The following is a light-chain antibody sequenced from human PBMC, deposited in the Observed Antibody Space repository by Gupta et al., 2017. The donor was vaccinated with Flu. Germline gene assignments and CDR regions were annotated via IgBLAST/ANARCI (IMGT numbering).Light chain of an antibody. CDR3: QAWDNNTVM. CDR2: QRS. Sequence: SPAKTASITCTDDKLENKYPSWYQQRRGQSHILVIYQRSKRSARIPGRFSGSSSGNTATLTISVTHAMDEADYYCQAWDNNTVMFGGGTKLTVL. J-gene: IGLJ3*02. V-gene: IGLV3-1*01. CDR1: KLENKY.